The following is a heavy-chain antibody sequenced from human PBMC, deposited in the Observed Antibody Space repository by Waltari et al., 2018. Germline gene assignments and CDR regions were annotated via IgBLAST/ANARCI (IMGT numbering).Heavy chain of an antibody. J-gene: IGHJ4*02. D-gene: IGHD4-4*01. CDR3: ARRHDYRHLDY. Sequence: QVQLVQSEAEVTKPGASVKVSCKASGYPFTGYSMHWVRQAPGQGLEWMGRINPNSGGTNYAQKFQGMVTMTRDTSISTAYMELSRLRSDDTAVYYCARRHDYRHLDYWGQGTLVTVSS. CDR1: GYPFTGYS. CDR2: INPNSGGT. V-gene: IGHV1-2*06.